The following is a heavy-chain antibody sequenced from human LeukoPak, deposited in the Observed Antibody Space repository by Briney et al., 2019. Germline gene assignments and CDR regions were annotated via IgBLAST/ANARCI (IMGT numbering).Heavy chain of an antibody. CDR2: IVPIFGTA. CDR3: ARERGSEYGSRFDAVDI. V-gene: IGHV1-69*01. D-gene: IGHD3-10*01. J-gene: IGHJ3*02. Sequence: GASVKLSRTASGGTFSSYAITSGREAPGQGVGWVGGIVPIFGTANYAQKFPGRVTITADESTSTAYMELSRLRSEDTAVYYCARERGSEYGSRFDAVDIWGQGTLVTVSS. CDR1: GGTFSSYA.